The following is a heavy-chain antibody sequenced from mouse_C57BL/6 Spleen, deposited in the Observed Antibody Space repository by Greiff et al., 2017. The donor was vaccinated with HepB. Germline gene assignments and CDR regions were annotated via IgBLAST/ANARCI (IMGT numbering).Heavy chain of an antibody. J-gene: IGHJ2*01. D-gene: IGHD4-1*01. CDR2: INPSSGYT. CDR3: AMNWDRYFDY. V-gene: IGHV1-7*01. Sequence: VHLVESGAELAKPGASVKLSCKASGYTFTSYWMHWVKQRPGQGLEWIGDINPSSGYTKYNQKFKDKATLTADKSSSTAYMQLSSLTYEDSAVYYCAMNWDRYFDYWGQGTTLTVSS. CDR1: GYTFTSYW.